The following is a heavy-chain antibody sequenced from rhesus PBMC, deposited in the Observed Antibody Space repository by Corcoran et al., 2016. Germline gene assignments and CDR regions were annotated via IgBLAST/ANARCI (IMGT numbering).Heavy chain of an antibody. CDR1: GSSIGCYW. J-gene: IGHJ5-2*02. Sequence: QVQLQESGPGLVKPSETLSLTCPVSGSSIGCYWWSWIRQPPGKGLEWIGEINGNSGSTYYNSSLKSRVTISKDASKNQFSLKLNSVTAADTAVYSCARHSPGNPLDVWGRGVLVTVSS. CDR2: INGNSGST. CDR3: ARHSPGNPLDV. V-gene: IGHV4-80*01.